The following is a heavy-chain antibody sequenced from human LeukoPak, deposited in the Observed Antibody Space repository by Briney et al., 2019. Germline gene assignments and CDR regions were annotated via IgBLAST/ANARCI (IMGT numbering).Heavy chain of an antibody. CDR2: IYSGGST. V-gene: IGHV3-53*01. CDR3: ARLGSQGGVAALDY. J-gene: IGHJ4*02. D-gene: IGHD6-25*01. CDR1: GFTVSSNY. Sequence: GGSLRLSCAASGFTVSSNYMSWVRQAPGKGLEWVSVIYSGGSTYHADSVKGRFTISRDNAKNTLYLQMNSLRAEDTAVYYCARLGSQGGVAALDYWGQGTLVTVSS.